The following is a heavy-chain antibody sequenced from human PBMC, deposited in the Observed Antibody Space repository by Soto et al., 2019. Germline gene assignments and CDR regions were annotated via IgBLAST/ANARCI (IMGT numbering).Heavy chain of an antibody. CDR1: GYTFTSYY. J-gene: IGHJ5*02. Sequence: QVQLVQSGAEVKKPGASVKVSCKASGYTFTSYYMHWVRQAPGQGLEWMGIINPSGGSTSYAQKLQGRVTMTRDTSTSTVYMELSSLRSEDTAVYYCAREGGNYYGSGSYYNWFDPWGQGTLVTVSS. V-gene: IGHV1-46*04. D-gene: IGHD3-10*01. CDR3: AREGGNYYGSGSYYNWFDP. CDR2: INPSGGST.